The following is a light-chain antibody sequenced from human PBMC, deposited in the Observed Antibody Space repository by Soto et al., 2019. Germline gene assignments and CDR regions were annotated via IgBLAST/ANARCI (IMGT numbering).Light chain of an antibody. CDR1: QDITNY. CDR3: QQYHSLIT. V-gene: IGKV1-33*01. Sequence: IQMTQSPSSLSVSVGDRVTITCQASQDITNYLNWYQQKPGKAPKLLIYDVSHLETGVPSRFSGSGSGTDFTFTISSLQPEDIATYYCQQYHSLITFGQGTRLEVK. J-gene: IGKJ5*01. CDR2: DVS.